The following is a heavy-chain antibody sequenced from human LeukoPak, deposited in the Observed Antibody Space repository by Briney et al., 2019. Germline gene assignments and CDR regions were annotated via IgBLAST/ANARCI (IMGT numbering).Heavy chain of an antibody. V-gene: IGHV3-53*05. J-gene: IGHJ4*02. D-gene: IGHD3-10*01. CDR2: IYSGGST. CDR3: AKDVGYGSGSYIDY. CDR1: GFTFSSYW. Sequence: GGSLRLSCAASGFTFSSYWMSWVRQAPGKGLEWVSVIYSGGSTYYADSVKGRFTISRDNAKNSLYLQMNSLRAEDTALYYCAKDVGYGSGSYIDYWGQGTLVTVSS.